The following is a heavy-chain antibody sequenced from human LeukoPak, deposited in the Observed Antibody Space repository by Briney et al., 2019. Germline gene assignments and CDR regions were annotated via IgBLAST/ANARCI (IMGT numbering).Heavy chain of an antibody. CDR3: ARDAGWGYYDL. J-gene: IGHJ4*02. D-gene: IGHD1-26*01. CDR1: GFTFSISW. V-gene: IGHV3-7*01. CDR2: IDRHGNKK. Sequence: GGSLRLSCVASGFTFSISWVTWVRLAPGKGLEWVANIDRHGNKKYYVDSVKGRFAISRDYASNSVFLQMDSLRAEDTSVYYCARDAGWGYYDLWGQGTPVTVSS.